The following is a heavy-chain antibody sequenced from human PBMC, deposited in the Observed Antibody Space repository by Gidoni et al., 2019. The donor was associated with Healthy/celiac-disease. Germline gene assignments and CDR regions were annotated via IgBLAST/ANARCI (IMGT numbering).Heavy chain of an antibody. CDR3: YKNGYSGSYYVQVGYYYGMDV. CDR2: ISGSGGST. D-gene: IGHD1-26*01. V-gene: IGHV3-23*01. J-gene: IGHJ6*02. CDR1: GFTSSSYA. Sequence: EVQLLESGGGLVQHGGSLRLSCAASGFTSSSYAMSWVRQAPGKGLEWVSAISGSGGSTYYADSVKGRFTIARDNSKNTLYLQMNSLRAEDTAVYYCYKNGYSGSYYVQVGYYYGMDVWGQGTTVTVSS.